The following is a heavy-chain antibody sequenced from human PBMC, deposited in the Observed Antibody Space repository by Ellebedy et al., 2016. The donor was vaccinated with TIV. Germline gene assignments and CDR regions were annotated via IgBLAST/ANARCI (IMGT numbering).Heavy chain of an antibody. J-gene: IGHJ4*01. Sequence: SETLSLTXTVSNASISDYYWSWIRQVPGKGMEWIGYIYHSGTPKYNPSLKSRVTISADTSKNQISLKLNSVTAADTAVYYCAKDPSGDYGHWGNGTLVTVSS. CDR3: AKDPSGDYGH. CDR1: NASISDYY. CDR2: IYHSGTP. V-gene: IGHV4-59*01. D-gene: IGHD4-17*01.